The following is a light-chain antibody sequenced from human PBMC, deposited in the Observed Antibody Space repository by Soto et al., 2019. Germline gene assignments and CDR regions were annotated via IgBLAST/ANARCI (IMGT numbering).Light chain of an antibody. Sequence: QSVLTQPASVSGSPGQSITISCTGTSSDVGSYNLVSWYQQHPGKAPKLMIFEGSKRPSGLSNRFSGSKSGNMASLTISGLQAEDEADYYCCSYASSSTPFVFGTGTKVTVL. J-gene: IGLJ1*01. V-gene: IGLV2-23*01. CDR1: SSDVGSYNL. CDR2: EGS. CDR3: CSYASSSTPFV.